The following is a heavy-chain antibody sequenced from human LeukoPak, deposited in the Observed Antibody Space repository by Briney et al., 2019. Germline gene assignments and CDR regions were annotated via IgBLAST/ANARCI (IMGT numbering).Heavy chain of an antibody. CDR1: GFTVSSNY. Sequence: SGGSLRLSCAASGFTVSSNYMSWVRQAPGKGLEWVSVIYSGGSTYYADSVKGRFTISRHNSKNTLYLQMNRLRAEDTAVYYCASGVGATAGIFDYWGQGTLVTVSS. CDR3: ASGVGATAGIFDY. J-gene: IGHJ4*02. CDR2: IYSGGST. V-gene: IGHV3-53*04. D-gene: IGHD1-26*01.